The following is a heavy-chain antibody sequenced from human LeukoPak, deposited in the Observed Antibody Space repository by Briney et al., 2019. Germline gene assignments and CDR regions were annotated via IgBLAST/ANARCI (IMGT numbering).Heavy chain of an antibody. J-gene: IGHJ1*01. CDR3: ARVPITLAGTKDAKYFQH. CDR1: GFTFTTYW. Sequence: GGSLRLSCAASGFTFTTYWMTWVRQAPGKGLEWVANINQDGSEKYFVDSVKGRFTISRDNAKNSLYLQMNSLRVEDTAVYYCARVPITLAGTKDAKYFQHWGQGTLVTVSS. D-gene: IGHD6-19*01. V-gene: IGHV3-7*01. CDR2: INQDGSEK.